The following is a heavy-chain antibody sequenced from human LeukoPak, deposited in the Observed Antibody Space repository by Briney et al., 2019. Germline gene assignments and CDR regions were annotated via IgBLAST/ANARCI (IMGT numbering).Heavy chain of an antibody. CDR3: ARDRGAGNWYFDL. V-gene: IGHV4-31*11. CDR1: GGSISSGGYY. Sequence: SETLSLTCAVSGGSISSGGYYWSWIRQHPGKGLEWIGYIYYSGSTYYNPSLKSRVTISVDTSKNQFSLKLSSVTAADTAVYYCARDRGAGNWYFDLWGRGTLVTVSS. CDR2: IYYSGST. J-gene: IGHJ2*01. D-gene: IGHD6-19*01.